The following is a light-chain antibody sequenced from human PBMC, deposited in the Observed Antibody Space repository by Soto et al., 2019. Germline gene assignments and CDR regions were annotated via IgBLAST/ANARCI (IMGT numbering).Light chain of an antibody. V-gene: IGKV1-27*01. CDR3: HKYNAAPFT. CDR1: RDIHTF. J-gene: IGKJ3*01. CDR2: AAS. Sequence: DIQMTQSPPSLSASVGDRVTITCRASRDIHTFLAWYQQKPGEIPKLLVYAASTLQSGVASRFIGSGSGTDLTLSISSLQPQDVATYYCHKYNAAPFTFGPETKVSIK.